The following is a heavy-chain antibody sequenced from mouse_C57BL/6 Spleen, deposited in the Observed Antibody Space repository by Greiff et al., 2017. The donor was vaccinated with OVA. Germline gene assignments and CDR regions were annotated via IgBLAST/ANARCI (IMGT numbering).Heavy chain of an antibody. CDR1: GYTFTSYW. D-gene: IGHD2-3*01. J-gene: IGHJ1*03. CDR3: ASGDDYWYFDV. V-gene: IGHV1-55*01. CDR2: IYPGSGST. Sequence: VKLMESGAELVKPGASVKMSCKASGYTFTSYWITWVKQRPGQGLEWIGDIYPGSGSTNYNEKFKSKATLTVDTSSSTAYMQLSSLTSEDSAVYYCASGDDYWYFDVWGTGTTVTVSS.